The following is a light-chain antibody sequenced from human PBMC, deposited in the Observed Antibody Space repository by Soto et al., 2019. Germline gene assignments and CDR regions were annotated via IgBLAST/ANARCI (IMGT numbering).Light chain of an antibody. Sequence: EIVLTQSPGTLSLSPGEGATLSCRASQSVSSFLAWYQQKPGQAPRLLIYDASNRATGIPARFSGSGSGTDFTLTISRLEPEDFAVYYCQQYGSSPRTFGQGTKVDIK. J-gene: IGKJ1*01. CDR3: QQYGSSPRT. CDR2: DAS. V-gene: IGKV3-20*01. CDR1: QSVSSF.